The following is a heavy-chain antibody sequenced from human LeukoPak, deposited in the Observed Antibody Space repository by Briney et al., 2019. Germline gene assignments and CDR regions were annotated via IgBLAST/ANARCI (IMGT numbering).Heavy chain of an antibody. CDR2: IYYSGNT. V-gene: IGHV4-39*01. CDR1: GGSISSTDDY. J-gene: IGHJ4*02. CDR3: ARQTGSGLFILP. D-gene: IGHD3/OR15-3a*01. Sequence: KTSETLSLTCTVSGGSISSTDDYWGWIRQPPGKGPEWIGSIYYSGNTYYNASLKSQVSISIDTSKNQFSLRLTSVTAADTAVYYCARQTGSGLFILPGGQGTLVTVSS.